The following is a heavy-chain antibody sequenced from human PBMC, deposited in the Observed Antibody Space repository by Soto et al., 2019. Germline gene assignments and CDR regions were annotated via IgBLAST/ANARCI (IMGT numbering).Heavy chain of an antibody. V-gene: IGHV4-31*03. CDR2: IYHSGST. D-gene: IGHD3-22*01. Sequence: SETLSLTCSVSGDSISTEGYYWSWIRQHPGKGLEWIGYIYHSGSTYYNPSLKSRVTISVDTSKNQFSLKLSSVTAADTAVYYCASGASSGYSLGYYYYGMDVWGQGTTVTVSS. CDR3: ASGASSGYSLGYYYYGMDV. CDR1: GDSISTEGYY. J-gene: IGHJ6*02.